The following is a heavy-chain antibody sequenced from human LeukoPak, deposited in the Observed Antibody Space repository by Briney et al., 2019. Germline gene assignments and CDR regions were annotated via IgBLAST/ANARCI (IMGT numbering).Heavy chain of an antibody. CDR1: GGSISSGGYR. D-gene: IGHD2-21*01. CDR2: INYSGST. Sequence: SETLSLTCTVSGGSISSGGYRWTWIRQYPGKGLEWIGYINYSGSTYYNPSLKSRVIISVDTSKNQFSLNLNSVTAADTAVYYCAREMDAHPRIVVWGQGTLVTVSP. V-gene: IGHV4-31*03. CDR3: AREMDAHPRIVV. J-gene: IGHJ1*01.